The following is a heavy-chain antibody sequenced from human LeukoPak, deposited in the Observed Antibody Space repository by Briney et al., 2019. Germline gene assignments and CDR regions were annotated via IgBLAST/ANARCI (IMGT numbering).Heavy chain of an antibody. Sequence: GGSLRLSCAASGFSFSSYWMNWVRRAPGKGLEWLANIKEDGSKEYYVDSVKGRFTISRDNAKNSLYLQMDSLRAEDTAVYYCTRDPGRQYSSIADVWGQGTTVTVSS. J-gene: IGHJ6*02. CDR3: TRDPGRQYSSIADV. CDR1: GFSFSSYW. CDR2: IKEDGSKE. V-gene: IGHV3-7*03. D-gene: IGHD6-19*01.